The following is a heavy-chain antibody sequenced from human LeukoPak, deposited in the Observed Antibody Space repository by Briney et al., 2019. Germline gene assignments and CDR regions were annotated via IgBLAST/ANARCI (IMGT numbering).Heavy chain of an antibody. CDR1: GFTFSSYA. J-gene: IGHJ4*02. D-gene: IGHD3-22*01. Sequence: GGSLRLSCAASGFTFSSYAMSWVRQAPGKGLEWVSAISGSGGSTYYADSVKGRFTISGDNSKNTLYLQMNSLRAEDTAVYYCAKDLTEYYDSSGYLKYWGQGTLVTVSS. CDR2: ISGSGGST. CDR3: AKDLTEYYDSSGYLKY. V-gene: IGHV3-23*01.